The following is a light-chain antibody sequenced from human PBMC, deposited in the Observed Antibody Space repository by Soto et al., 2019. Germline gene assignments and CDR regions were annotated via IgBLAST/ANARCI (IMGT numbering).Light chain of an antibody. CDR1: QSFSSY. CDR2: AAS. Sequence: DIQMTQSPASLSASVGDRVTITCRASQSFSSYLNWYQQKPGKAPRLLIYAASSLQSGVPSRFSGSGSGTDFTLTISSLQPYDFATYYCQQRYSTLAYTFGQGTKLEIK. V-gene: IGKV1-39*01. J-gene: IGKJ2*01. CDR3: QQRYSTLAYT.